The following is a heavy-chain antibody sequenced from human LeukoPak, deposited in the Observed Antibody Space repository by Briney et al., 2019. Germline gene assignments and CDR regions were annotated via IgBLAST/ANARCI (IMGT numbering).Heavy chain of an antibody. D-gene: IGHD6-19*01. CDR2: VYYRGST. Sequence: SETLSLTCTVSGESISIRNYYWGWIRQPPGKGLEWIGSVYYRGSTYYSPSLKSQVTISVDTSKNQFSLKLSSVTAADTAMYYCAGRGYSRGWYYFDYWGQGALVTVAS. CDR1: GESISIRNYY. CDR3: AGRGYSRGWYYFDY. V-gene: IGHV4-39*01. J-gene: IGHJ4*02.